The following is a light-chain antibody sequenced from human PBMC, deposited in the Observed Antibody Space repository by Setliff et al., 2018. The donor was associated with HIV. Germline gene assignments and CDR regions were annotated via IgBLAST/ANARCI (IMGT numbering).Light chain of an antibody. J-gene: IGLJ1*01. V-gene: IGLV2-14*03. Sequence: QPALAQPASVSGPPGQSITISCTGTSNDIGDYNYVSWYQQHPGKAPKLLIYDVSYRPSGVSTRFSGSKSGNTASLIISGLQAEDEADYHCASYTRDNSYVFGTGTKVTVL. CDR2: DVS. CDR1: SNDIGDYNY. CDR3: ASYTRDNSYV.